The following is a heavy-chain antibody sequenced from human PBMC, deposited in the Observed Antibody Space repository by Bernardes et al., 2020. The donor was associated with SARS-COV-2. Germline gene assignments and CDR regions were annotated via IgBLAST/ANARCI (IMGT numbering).Heavy chain of an antibody. CDR1: GYTFTDYTFTDFY. Sequence: ASVKVSCKASGYTFTDYTFTDFYIHWVRQAPGHGLDWMGWINPNTGDTKYAQKFQGRVTMTRDTSFSTAYMELSRLRSDDTAVFYCASRRPTVAVTSRDDAFDIWGQGTMVTVSA. J-gene: IGHJ3*02. CDR2: INPNTGDT. D-gene: IGHD6-19*01. CDR3: ASRRPTVAVTSRDDAFDI. V-gene: IGHV1-2*02.